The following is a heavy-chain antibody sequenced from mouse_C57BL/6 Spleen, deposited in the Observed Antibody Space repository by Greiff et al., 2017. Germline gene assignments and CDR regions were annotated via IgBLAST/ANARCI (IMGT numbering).Heavy chain of an antibody. CDR2: ISYDGSN. V-gene: IGHV3-6*01. J-gene: IGHJ2*01. CDR3: ARDIGGLPHFDY. D-gene: IGHD2-4*01. Sequence: EVQLVESGPGLVKPSQSLSLTCSVTGYSITSGYYWNWIRQFPGNKLEWMGYISYDGSNNYNPSLKNRISITRDTSKNQFFLKLNSVTTEDTATYYCARDIGGLPHFDYWGQGTTLTVSS. CDR1: GYSITSGYY.